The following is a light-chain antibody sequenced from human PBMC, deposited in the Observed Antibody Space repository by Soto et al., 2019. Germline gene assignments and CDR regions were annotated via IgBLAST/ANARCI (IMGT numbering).Light chain of an antibody. CDR3: SSYGASGTILDVV. Sequence: QSALSQPASVSGSPGQSITISCTGISSDFVSWYQQHPGKAPKLMIYQVRNRPSGVPDRFSGSKSVNVASLTISGLQPEDEADYYCSSYGASGTILDVVFGGGTQLTVL. CDR1: SSDFV. J-gene: IGLJ2*01. V-gene: IGLV2-14*01. CDR2: QVR.